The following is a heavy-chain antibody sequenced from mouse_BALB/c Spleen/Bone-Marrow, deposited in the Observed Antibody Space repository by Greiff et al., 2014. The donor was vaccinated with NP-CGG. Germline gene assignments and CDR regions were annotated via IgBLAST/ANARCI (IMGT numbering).Heavy chain of an antibody. CDR3: ARGYYYGYLYYFDY. D-gene: IGHD1-2*01. J-gene: IGHJ2*01. Sequence: LQESGAELVMPGASVKMSCKASGYTFTDYWMHWVKQRPGQGLEWIGAIDTSDSYTSYNQKFKGKATLTVDESSSTAYMQLSSLTSEDSAVYYCARGYYYGYLYYFDYWGQGTTLTVSS. CDR2: IDTSDSYT. V-gene: IGHV1-69*01. CDR1: GYTFTDYW.